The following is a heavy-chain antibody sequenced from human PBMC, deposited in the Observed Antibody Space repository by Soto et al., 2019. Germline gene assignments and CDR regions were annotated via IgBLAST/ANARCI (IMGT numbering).Heavy chain of an antibody. D-gene: IGHD3-22*01. CDR1: GFTFSSYG. V-gene: IGHV3-33*01. CDR2: IWYDGSNK. Sequence: QVQLVESGGGVVQPGRSLRLSCAASGFTFSSYGMHWVRQAPGKGLEWVAVIWYDGSNKYYADSVKCRFTISRDNSKNTLYQQMNSLRAEDTAVYYCGGGGYYDSSGYYPRAFDIWGQGTMVTVSS. CDR3: GGGGYYDSSGYYPRAFDI. J-gene: IGHJ3*02.